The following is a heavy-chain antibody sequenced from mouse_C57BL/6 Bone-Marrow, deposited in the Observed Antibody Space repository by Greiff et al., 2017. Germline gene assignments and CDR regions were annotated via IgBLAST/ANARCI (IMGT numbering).Heavy chain of an antibody. CDR3: ARSEGWLLLWYFDV. D-gene: IGHD2-3*01. J-gene: IGHJ1*03. V-gene: IGHV1-76*01. Sequence: QVQLQQSGPELVRPGASVQLSCKASGYSFTDYYLNWVKQRPGQGLEWISRIYPGFGITSYNQKFKGKATLTAEQSSSTAYMQLSSLTSEDSAVYFCARSEGWLLLWYFDVWGTGTTVTVSS. CDR2: IYPGFGIT. CDR1: GYSFTDYY.